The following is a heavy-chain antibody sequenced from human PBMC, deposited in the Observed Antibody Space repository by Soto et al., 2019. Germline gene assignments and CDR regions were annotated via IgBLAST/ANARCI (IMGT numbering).Heavy chain of an antibody. CDR2: IANDGSNK. CDR3: AKAELSYYYYYYMDV. V-gene: IGHV3-30*18. D-gene: IGHD3-16*02. J-gene: IGHJ6*03. CDR1: GFTVSDYW. Sequence: TGGSLRLSCAASGFTVSDYWMHWVRQAPGKGLEWVSGIANDGSNKYYADSVKGRFTISRDNSKNTLYLQMNSLRAEDTAVYYCAKAELSYYYYYYMDVWGKGTTVTVSS.